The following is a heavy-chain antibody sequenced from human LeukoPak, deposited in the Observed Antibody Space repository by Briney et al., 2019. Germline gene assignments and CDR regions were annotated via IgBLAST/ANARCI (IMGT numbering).Heavy chain of an antibody. CDR3: ARVRDL. CDR2: IKQDGSEK. V-gene: IGHV3-7*01. J-gene: IGHJ3*01. Sequence: GGSLRLSCAAPGFTFSSYWMSWVRQAPGKGLEWVANIKQDGSEKYYVDSVKGRFTISRDNAKNSLYLQMNSLRAEDTAVYYCARVRDLWGQGTMVTVSS. CDR1: GFTFSSYW.